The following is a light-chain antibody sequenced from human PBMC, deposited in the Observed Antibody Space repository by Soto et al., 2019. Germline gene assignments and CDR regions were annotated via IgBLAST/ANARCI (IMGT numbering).Light chain of an antibody. CDR1: XSDVGGYNY. V-gene: IGLV2-8*01. CDR3: SSFAGNNNLV. CDR2: EVS. J-gene: IGLJ2*01. Sequence: QSALTQPPSASXSPGQSVTXXCXXTXSDVGGYNYVSWYQQHPGKAPKLMISEVSKRPSGVPDRFSGSKSGNTASLTVSGLQAEDEADYYCSSFAGNNNLVFGGGTKLTVL.